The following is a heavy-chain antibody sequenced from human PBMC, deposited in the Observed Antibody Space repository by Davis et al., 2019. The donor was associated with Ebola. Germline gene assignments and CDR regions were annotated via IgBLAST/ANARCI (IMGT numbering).Heavy chain of an antibody. CDR3: AGNSVTTRLDYYGMDV. CDR2: INAGNGNT. J-gene: IGHJ6*02. CDR1: GYTFTRFA. Sequence: AASVKVSCKASGYTFTRFAIHWVRQAPGQRLEWMGWINAGNGNTIYSQNFQGRVTITRDTSASTGYMELRSLRSEDTAVYYCAGNSVTTRLDYYGMDVWGQGTTVTVSS. V-gene: IGHV1-3*01. D-gene: IGHD4-17*01.